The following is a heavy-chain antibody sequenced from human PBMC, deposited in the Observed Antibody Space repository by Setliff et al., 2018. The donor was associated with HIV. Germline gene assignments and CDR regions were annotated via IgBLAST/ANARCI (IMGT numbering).Heavy chain of an antibody. Sequence: PSETLSLTCTVSGGSISSGSHYWSWIRQPPGKGLEFIGHIHTSGSTIYNPSLKSRLTITIDTSRNQFSLKLTSVTAADTAVYYCAKFYCPHGVCYGFDIWGQGTMVTLSS. D-gene: IGHD2-8*01. J-gene: IGHJ3*02. CDR3: AKFYCPHGVCYGFDI. CDR1: GGSISSGSHY. CDR2: IHTSGST. V-gene: IGHV4-61*09.